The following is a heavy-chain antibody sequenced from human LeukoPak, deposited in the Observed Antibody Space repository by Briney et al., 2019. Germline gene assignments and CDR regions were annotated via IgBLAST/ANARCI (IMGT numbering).Heavy chain of an antibody. V-gene: IGHV3-23*01. Sequence: GGTLRHSCAASGFTFSSYGTSWVRQAPGKGLEWVSAISGSGGSTYYADSVKGRFTISRDNSKNTLYLQMNSLRAEDTAVYYCAKDGGYSYGYSDYWGQGTLVTVSS. CDR2: ISGSGGST. J-gene: IGHJ4*02. D-gene: IGHD5-18*01. CDR3: AKDGGYSYGYSDY. CDR1: GFTFSSYG.